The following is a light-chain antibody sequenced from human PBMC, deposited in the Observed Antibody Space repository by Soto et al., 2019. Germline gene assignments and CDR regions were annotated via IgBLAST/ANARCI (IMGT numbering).Light chain of an antibody. CDR2: AAS. CDR3: QKLNNYPIT. J-gene: IGKJ5*01. Sequence: DIQLTQSPSFLSASVGDRVTITCRASQGISSYLAWYQQKPGKAPKFLIYAASTLQSGVPSRFSGSGSGTEFTLTISRLQPEDFATYYCQKLNNYPITFGQGTRLEMK. CDR1: QGISSY. V-gene: IGKV1-9*01.